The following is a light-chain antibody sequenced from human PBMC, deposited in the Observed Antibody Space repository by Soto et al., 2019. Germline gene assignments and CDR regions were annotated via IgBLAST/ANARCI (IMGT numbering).Light chain of an antibody. CDR2: EVS. J-gene: IGLJ1*01. Sequence: QSVLTQPASVSGSPGQSITISCTGTSRDVGGYNYVSWYQQHPGKAPKLMIYEVSNRPSGVSNRFSGSKSVTTASLTISGLQAEDEADYYCSSYTSTTPLYVFGTGTKVNVL. CDR1: SRDVGGYNY. V-gene: IGLV2-14*01. CDR3: SSYTSTTPLYV.